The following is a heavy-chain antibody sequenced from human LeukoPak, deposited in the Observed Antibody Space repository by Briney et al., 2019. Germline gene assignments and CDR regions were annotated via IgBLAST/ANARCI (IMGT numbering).Heavy chain of an antibody. D-gene: IGHD3-22*01. V-gene: IGHV3-23*01. CDR1: GFSLSNFQ. J-gene: IGHJ3*02. CDR2: ISGSGGST. Sequence: PGGSLRLSCVASGFSLSNFQMYWVRQAPGKGLEWVSAISGSGGSTYYADSVKGRFTISRDNSKNTLYLQMNSLRAEDTAVYYCAKVDSSGYSGVSAFDIWGQGTMVTVSS. CDR3: AKVDSSGYSGVSAFDI.